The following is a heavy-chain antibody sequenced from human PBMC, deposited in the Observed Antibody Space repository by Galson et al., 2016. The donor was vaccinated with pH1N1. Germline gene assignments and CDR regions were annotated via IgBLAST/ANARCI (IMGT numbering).Heavy chain of an antibody. CDR1: GFTFSRYW. Sequence: SLRLSCAASGFTFSRYWMHWVRQGPGKGLVWVSRINSDGSSRSHADSVEGRFTISRDNAKKTLYLQMNSLRAEDTGVYYCTRDRAFGDYGGASDIWGLGTLVTVSS. CDR3: TRDRAFGDYGGASDI. CDR2: INSDGSSR. D-gene: IGHD4/OR15-4a*01. V-gene: IGHV3-74*01. J-gene: IGHJ4*02.